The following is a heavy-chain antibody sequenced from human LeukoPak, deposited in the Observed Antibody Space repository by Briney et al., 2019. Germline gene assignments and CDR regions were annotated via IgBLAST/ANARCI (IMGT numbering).Heavy chain of an antibody. V-gene: IGHV4-34*01. J-gene: IGHJ4*02. D-gene: IGHD6-13*01. CDR2: INHSGST. Sequence: PSETLSLTCAVYGGSLRGFYWSWIRQPPGKGLEWIGDINHSGSTNYNPSLKSRVTISLDTTKNQFSLRLSSVTAADTTVYYCARMAAAGTSHFFDLWGQGTLVTVSS. CDR3: ARMAAAGTSHFFDL. CDR1: GGSLRGFY.